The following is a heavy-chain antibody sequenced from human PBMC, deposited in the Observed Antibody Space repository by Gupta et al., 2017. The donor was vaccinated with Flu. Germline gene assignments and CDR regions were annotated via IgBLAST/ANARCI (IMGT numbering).Heavy chain of an antibody. Sequence: WVRQAQGKGLELVANIRQDGIEKNYVDSVKGRFTISRDNAKNSVYLQMNSLRAEDTAVYYCARDPGRSAFDIWGQGTMVTVS. CDR2: IRQDGIEK. V-gene: IGHV3-7*01. CDR3: ARDPGRSAFDI. J-gene: IGHJ3*02.